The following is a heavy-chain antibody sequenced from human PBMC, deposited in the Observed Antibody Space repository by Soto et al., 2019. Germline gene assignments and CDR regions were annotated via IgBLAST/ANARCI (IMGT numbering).Heavy chain of an antibody. V-gene: IGHV3-30-3*01. D-gene: IGHD2-21*01. CDR1: GFTFSSYA. CDR3: ARDGHIVFEHAFDI. J-gene: IGHJ3*02. CDR2: ISYDGSNK. Sequence: GSLRLSCAASGFTFSSYAMHWVRQAPGKGLEWVAVISYDGSNKYYADSVKGRFTISRDNSKNTLYLQMNSLRAEDTAVYYCARDGHIVFEHAFDIWGQGTMVTVSS.